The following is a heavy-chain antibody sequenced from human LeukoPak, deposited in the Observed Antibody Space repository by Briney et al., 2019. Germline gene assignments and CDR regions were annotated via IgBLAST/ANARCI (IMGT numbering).Heavy chain of an antibody. CDR3: ARDYGDYEGDY. V-gene: IGHV1-2*02. J-gene: IGHJ4*02. D-gene: IGHD4-17*01. Sequence: ASVKVSCKASGYTFTSYGISWVRQAPGQGLEWMGWINPNSGGTNYAQKFQGRVTMTRDTSISTAYMELSRLRSDDTAVYYCARDYGDYEGDYWGQGTLVTVSS. CDR1: GYTFTSYG. CDR2: INPNSGGT.